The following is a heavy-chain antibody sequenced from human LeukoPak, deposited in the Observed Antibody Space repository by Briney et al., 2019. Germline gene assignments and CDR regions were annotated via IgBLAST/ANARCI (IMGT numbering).Heavy chain of an antibody. Sequence: GGSLRLSCAASGFTFSSYWMNWVRQAPGKGLEWVANIKLDGSAKFYADSVKGRFTISRDNAKTSLYLQMNSLRAEDTAVYYCVRGWADTVMSRMDSWGQGTLVTVSS. CDR1: GFTFSSYW. CDR3: VRGWADTVMSRMDS. V-gene: IGHV3-7*01. J-gene: IGHJ4*02. CDR2: IKLDGSAK. D-gene: IGHD3-16*01.